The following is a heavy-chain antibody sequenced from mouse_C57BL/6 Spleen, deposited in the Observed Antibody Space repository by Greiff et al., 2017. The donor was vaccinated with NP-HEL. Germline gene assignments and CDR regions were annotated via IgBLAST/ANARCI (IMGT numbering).Heavy chain of an antibody. CDR2: IYPRDGST. Sequence: QVQLKQSDAELVKPGASVMISCKVSGYTFTDHTIHWLKQRPEQGLEWIGYIYPRDGSTKYTEKFKGKATLTADKSSSTAYMQLNSLTSEDSAVYFCARSDYYGSSLYAIDYWGQGTSVTVSS. V-gene: IGHV1-78*01. CDR1: GYTFTDHT. D-gene: IGHD1-1*01. CDR3: ARSDYYGSSLYAIDY. J-gene: IGHJ4*01.